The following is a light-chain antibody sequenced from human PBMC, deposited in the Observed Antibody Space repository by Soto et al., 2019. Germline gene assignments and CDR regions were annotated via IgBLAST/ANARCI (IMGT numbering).Light chain of an antibody. Sequence: QRTQYTYTLSASVGDRVTITCRASQTISGWLAWYQQKPGKAPKLLIFNASTLKSGVPSRFSGSGSGTDFTLTISCLQPEDFATYYCQEYYIYPWTCGQGT. V-gene: IGKV1-5*01. CDR1: QTISGW. CDR2: NAS. CDR3: QEYYIYPWT. J-gene: IGKJ1*01.